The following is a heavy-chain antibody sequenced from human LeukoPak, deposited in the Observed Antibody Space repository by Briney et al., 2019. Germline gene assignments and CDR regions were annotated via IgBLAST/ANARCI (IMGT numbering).Heavy chain of an antibody. CDR1: GGSISSSSYY. D-gene: IGHD3-22*01. J-gene: IGHJ3*02. Sequence: TSETLSLTCTVSGGSISSSSYYWGWIRQPPGKGLESIRSIYYSGSTYYNPSLKSRVTISVDTSKNQFSLKLSSVTAADTAVYYCARPRAHYYDSSGTWAFDIWGQGTMVTVSS. CDR3: ARPRAHYYDSSGTWAFDI. V-gene: IGHV4-39*01. CDR2: IYYSGST.